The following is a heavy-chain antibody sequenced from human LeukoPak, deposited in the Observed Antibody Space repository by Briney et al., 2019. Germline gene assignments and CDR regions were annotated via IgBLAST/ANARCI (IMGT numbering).Heavy chain of an antibody. J-gene: IGHJ3*02. CDR1: GGTFSSYA. D-gene: IGHD3-22*01. CDR2: IIPIFGTA. V-gene: IGHV1-69*01. CDR3: ARGGITLIVVAPDAFDI. Sequence: SVKVSCKASGGTFSSYAISWVRQAPGQGLEWMGGIIPIFGTANYAQKFQGRVTITADESTSTAYMELSSLRSEDTAVYCCARGGITLIVVAPDAFDIWGQGTMVTVSS.